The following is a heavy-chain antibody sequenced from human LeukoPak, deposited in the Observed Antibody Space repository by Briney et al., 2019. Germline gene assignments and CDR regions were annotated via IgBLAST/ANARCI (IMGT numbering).Heavy chain of an antibody. D-gene: IGHD3-22*01. V-gene: IGHV3-21*01. Sequence: PGGSLRLSCAASGFPFDTYGMHWVRQAPGKGLEWVSSISSSSTYIYYADSVKGRFTISRDNAKNSLYLQMNSLRAEDTAVYYCARDTAAYYYDSSGYYYGYWGQGTLVTVSS. CDR2: ISSSSTYI. CDR3: ARDTAAYYYDSSGYYYGY. J-gene: IGHJ4*02. CDR1: GFPFDTYG.